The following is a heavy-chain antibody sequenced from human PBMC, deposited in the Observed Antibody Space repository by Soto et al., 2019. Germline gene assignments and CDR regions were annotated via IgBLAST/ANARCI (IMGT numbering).Heavy chain of an antibody. J-gene: IGHJ5*02. V-gene: IGHV1-69*06. CDR3: ASERYSSSWYEGNWFDP. CDR1: GGTFSSYA. D-gene: IGHD6-13*01. Sequence: QVQLVQSGAEVKKPGSSVKVSCTASGGTFSSYAISWVRQAPGQGLEWMGGIIPIFGTANYAQKFQGRVTITADKSTSTAYMELSSLRSEDTAVYYCASERYSSSWYEGNWFDPWGQGTLVTVSS. CDR2: IIPIFGTA.